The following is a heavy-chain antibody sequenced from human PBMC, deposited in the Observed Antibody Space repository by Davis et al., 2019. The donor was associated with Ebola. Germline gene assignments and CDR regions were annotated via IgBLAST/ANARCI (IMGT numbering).Heavy chain of an antibody. CDR1: GGSFSGYY. CDR2: INHSGST. CDR3: ARQEAFYDFWSGPGVNWFDP. Sequence: MPSETLSLTCAVYGGSFSGYYWSWIRQPPGKGLEWIGEINHSGSTNYNPSLKSRVTISVDTSKNQFSLKLSSVTAADTAVYYCARQEAFYDFWSGPGVNWFDPWGQGTLVTVSS. J-gene: IGHJ5*02. D-gene: IGHD3-3*01. V-gene: IGHV4-34*01.